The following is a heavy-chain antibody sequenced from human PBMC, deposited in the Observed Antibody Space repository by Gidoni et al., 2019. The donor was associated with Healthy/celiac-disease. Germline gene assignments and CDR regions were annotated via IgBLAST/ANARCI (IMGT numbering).Heavy chain of an antibody. CDR3: ARSDHALDAFDI. D-gene: IGHD2-2*01. V-gene: IGHV1-69*01. CDR1: GRTFSSYA. CDR2: ILPIFGTA. Sequence: QLVQSGAEVQTPGSSVKVSCKASGRTFSSYAISWVRQAPGQGLEWLGGILPIFGTANYAQKFQGRVTITADESTSTAYMELSSLRSEDTAVYYCARSDHALDAFDIWGQGTMVTVSS. J-gene: IGHJ3*02.